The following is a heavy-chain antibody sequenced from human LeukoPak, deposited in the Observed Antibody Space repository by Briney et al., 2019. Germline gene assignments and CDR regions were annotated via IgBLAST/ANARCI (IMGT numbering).Heavy chain of an antibody. Sequence: SETLSLTCTVSGGSISSYYWSWIRQPPGKGLEWIGYIYCSGSTNYNPSLKSRVTISVDTSKNQFSLKLSSVTAADTAVYYCARASYYYDSSGYYYGPPGPYYFDYWGQGTLVTVSS. J-gene: IGHJ4*02. V-gene: IGHV4-59*12. CDR1: GGSISSYY. CDR3: ARASYYYDSSGYYYGPPGPYYFDY. D-gene: IGHD3-22*01. CDR2: IYCSGST.